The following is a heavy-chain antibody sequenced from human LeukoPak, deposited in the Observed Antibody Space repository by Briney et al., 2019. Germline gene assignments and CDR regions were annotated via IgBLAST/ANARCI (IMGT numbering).Heavy chain of an antibody. CDR2: IYYTGST. CDR3: ARATSTGDYFDY. Sequence: PSETLSLTCTVSGGSIRNYYWSWIRQTPGKGLEWIGNIYYTGSTNYNPSLKSRVTISVDTSKNQFSLKVSSVTAADTAVYYCARATSTGDYFDYWGQGTLVTVSS. D-gene: IGHD2-8*02. V-gene: IGHV4-59*01. CDR1: GGSIRNYY. J-gene: IGHJ4*02.